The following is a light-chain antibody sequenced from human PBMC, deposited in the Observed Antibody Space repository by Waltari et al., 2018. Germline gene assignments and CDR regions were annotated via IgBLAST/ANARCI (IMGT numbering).Light chain of an antibody. V-gene: IGLV2-14*01. CDR2: DVT. CDR3: TSYTLTNDVV. CDR1: SNDVGPYNY. Sequence: QSALTQPASVSASPGQSITISCTGTSNDVGPYNYVTWYQQHPGKAPKLMIYDVTKRPSGVSSRFSGSKSGNTASLTISGLQAEDEADYYCTSYTLTNDVVFGGGTKLTVL. J-gene: IGLJ2*01.